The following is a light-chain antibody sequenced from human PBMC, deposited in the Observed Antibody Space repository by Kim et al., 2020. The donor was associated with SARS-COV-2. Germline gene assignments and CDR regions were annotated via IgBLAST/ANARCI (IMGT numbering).Light chain of an antibody. CDR3: AAWDDSLYGRR. CDR2: SNA. V-gene: IGLV1-44*01. CDR1: SPNIGSKA. Sequence: GQRVTISCSGSSPNIGSKAVSWYQQLPGTAPKLVVYSNAQRPSGVPDRFSGSRSGTSASLAISGLQSEDEADYYCAAWDDSLYGRRFGGGTKVTVL. J-gene: IGLJ3*02.